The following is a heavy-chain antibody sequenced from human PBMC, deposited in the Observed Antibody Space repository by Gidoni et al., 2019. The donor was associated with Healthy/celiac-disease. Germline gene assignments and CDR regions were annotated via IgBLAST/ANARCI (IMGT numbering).Heavy chain of an antibody. Sequence: EVQRVESGGGWIQPGGSLRLTCEASGFTVSSNYMSWVRQAPGKGLEWVSVIYSGGSTYYADSVKGRFTISRDNSKNTLYLQMNSLRAEDTAVYYCARDSDYGGSYYFDYWGQGTLVTVSS. CDR1: GFTVSSNY. J-gene: IGHJ4*02. D-gene: IGHD4-17*01. CDR3: ARDSDYGGSYYFDY. V-gene: IGHV3-53*01. CDR2: IYSGGST.